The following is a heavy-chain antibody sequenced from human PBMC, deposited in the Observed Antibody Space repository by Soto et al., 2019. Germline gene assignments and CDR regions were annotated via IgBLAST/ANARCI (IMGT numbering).Heavy chain of an antibody. V-gene: IGHV3-66*01. J-gene: IGHJ5*02. Sequence: EVQLVESGGGLVQPGGSLRLSCAASGFPVSTNYASWVRQAPGKGLEWVSIIYDGGSTYYADSVKGRFTITRDNFKNMLYLQMNSLRAEDTAVYYCARGDGDYGRRLDPWGQGTQVTVSS. CDR2: IYDGGST. CDR3: ARGDGDYGRRLDP. D-gene: IGHD4-17*01. CDR1: GFPVSTNY.